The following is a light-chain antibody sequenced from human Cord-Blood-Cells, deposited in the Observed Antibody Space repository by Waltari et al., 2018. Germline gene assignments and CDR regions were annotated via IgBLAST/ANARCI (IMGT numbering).Light chain of an antibody. Sequence: EIVMTQSPATLSVSPGERATLSCRASQSVSSNLAWYQQKPGQAPSLLIYGASTRATGIPARFSGSGSGTDFTLTISSLQSEDFAVYYCQQYNNLPRTFGQGTKLEIK. CDR1: QSVSSN. CDR3: QQYNNLPRT. V-gene: IGKV3-15*01. J-gene: IGKJ2*01. CDR2: GAS.